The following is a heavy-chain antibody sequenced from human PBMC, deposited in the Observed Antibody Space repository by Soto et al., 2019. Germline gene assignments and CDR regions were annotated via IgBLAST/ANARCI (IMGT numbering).Heavy chain of an antibody. J-gene: IGHJ4*02. CDR2: ISHSGRA. CDR1: GSSIQTSYF. D-gene: IGHD3-16*02. V-gene: IGHV4-38-2*01. Sequence: PSETLSLTCGDSGSSIQTSYFWGWIRQPPGKGLEWIGLISHSGRAISHPSFASRATISLDTTNNAFSLTLKSVTAADTAVYYCVRGRSFRLVGVPLDSWGQGTLVTVSS. CDR3: VRGRSFRLVGVPLDS.